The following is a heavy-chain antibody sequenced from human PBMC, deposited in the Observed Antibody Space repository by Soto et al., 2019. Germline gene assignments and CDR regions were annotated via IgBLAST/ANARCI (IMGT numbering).Heavy chain of an antibody. V-gene: IGHV5-51*01. J-gene: IGHJ6*02. D-gene: IGHD6-13*01. CDR2: VYPDDSDT. CDR1: GYSFNIYW. Sequence: GESLKISCKASGYSFNIYWIGWVRQLPGKGLEWMGVVYPDDSDTIYSPSFQGQVTISVDKSISTAYLQWSSLKASDTDMYYCARRFYSKSPGCGFYVRGQGNTLPVAS. CDR3: ARRFYSKSPGCGFYV.